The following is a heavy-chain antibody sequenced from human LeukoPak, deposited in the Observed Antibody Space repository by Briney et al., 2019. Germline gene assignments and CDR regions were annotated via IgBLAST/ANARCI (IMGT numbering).Heavy chain of an antibody. V-gene: IGHV1-18*01. CDR2: ISTYNGKT. CDR3: AREPQYYYGSGSYYRTFDY. CDR1: GYTFTSYG. J-gene: IGHJ4*02. Sequence: ASVKVSCKASGYTFTSYGICWVRQAPGQGLEWMGWISTYNGKTNYAQKIQGRVTMTTDTSTSTAYMELRSLRSDDTAVYYCAREPQYYYGSGSYYRTFDYWGQGTLVTVSS. D-gene: IGHD3-10*01.